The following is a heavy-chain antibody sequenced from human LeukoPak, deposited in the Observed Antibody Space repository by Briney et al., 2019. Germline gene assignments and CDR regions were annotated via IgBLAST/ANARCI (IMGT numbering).Heavy chain of an antibody. Sequence: GWSLTVARAERGCTVSSKGVDWVRRGPGKGLEWVAVIWYDGSNEYYADSVKGRFTISRDNSKNTLYLQMNSLRAEDTAVYYCARALRKHYYYYGMDVWGQGTTVTVSS. CDR2: IWYDGSNE. V-gene: IGHV3-33*01. CDR3: ARALRKHYYYYGMDV. CDR1: GCTVSSKG. J-gene: IGHJ6*02.